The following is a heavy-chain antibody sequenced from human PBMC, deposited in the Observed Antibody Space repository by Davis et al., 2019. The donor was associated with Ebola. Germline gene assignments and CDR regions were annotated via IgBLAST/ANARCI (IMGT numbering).Heavy chain of an antibody. D-gene: IGHD4-17*01. Sequence: GGSLRLSCAASGFTFSSYGMHWVRQAPGKGLEWVSAISGSGSSTYYADSVKGRFTISRDNSKNTLYLQMNSLRAEDTAVYYCAKGLTTVTTGGWFDPWGQGTLVTVSS. CDR1: GFTFSSYG. CDR2: ISGSGSST. V-gene: IGHV3-23*01. J-gene: IGHJ5*02. CDR3: AKGLTTVTTGGWFDP.